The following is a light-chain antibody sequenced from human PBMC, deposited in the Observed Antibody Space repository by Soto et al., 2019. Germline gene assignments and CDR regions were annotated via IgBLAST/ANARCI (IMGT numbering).Light chain of an antibody. J-gene: IGLJ2*01. CDR2: SNN. Sequence: QSVLTQPPSASGTPGQRVFISCSGSSSNIGGTNYAYWYQQLPGAAPKLLMHSNNLRPSGVPERISGSKSGTSASLAISGLRYEDEAVYYCASWDDRLGAVIFGGGTKVT. CDR1: SSNIGGTNY. V-gene: IGLV1-47*02. CDR3: ASWDDRLGAVI.